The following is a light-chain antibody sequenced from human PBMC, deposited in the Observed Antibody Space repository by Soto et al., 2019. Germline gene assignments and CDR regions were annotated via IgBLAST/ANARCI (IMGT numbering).Light chain of an antibody. Sequence: DIQMTQSPSTLSASVGDRVTITCRASQSISSWLDWYQQKPGKAPKLLIYKASSLESGVPSRFSGSGSGTEVTLTISSLQPDDFVTYYCQQYNSYPFTFGPATKVSIK. CDR1: QSISSW. V-gene: IGKV1-5*03. CDR3: QQYNSYPFT. J-gene: IGKJ3*01. CDR2: KAS.